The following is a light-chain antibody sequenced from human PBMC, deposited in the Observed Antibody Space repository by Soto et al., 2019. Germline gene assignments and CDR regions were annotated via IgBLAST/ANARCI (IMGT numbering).Light chain of an antibody. V-gene: IGLV2-14*01. CDR3: SSYTSVTTFVV. CDR2: EVT. J-gene: IGLJ1*01. CDR1: SSDIGRYNF. Sequence: QSALTQHASVSGSPGQSITISCTGTSSDIGRYNFVSWYQQHPGKAPKLLVYEVTNRPSGVSNRFSGSKSGNTASLTIFGLQTEDEADYYCSSYTSVTTFVVFGTGTKVTVL.